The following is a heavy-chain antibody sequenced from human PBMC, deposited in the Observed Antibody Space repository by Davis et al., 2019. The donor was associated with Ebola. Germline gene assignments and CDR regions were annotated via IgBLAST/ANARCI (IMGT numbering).Heavy chain of an antibody. Sequence: PSETLSLTCAVYGGSFSGYYWSWIRQPPGKGLEWIGEINHSGSTNYNPSLKSRVTISVDTSKNQFSLKLSSVTAADTAVYYCAREPPAADYYYYGMDVWGQGTTVTVSS. CDR2: INHSGST. D-gene: IGHD2-2*01. J-gene: IGHJ6*02. CDR1: GGSFSGYY. CDR3: AREPPAADYYYYGMDV. V-gene: IGHV4-34*01.